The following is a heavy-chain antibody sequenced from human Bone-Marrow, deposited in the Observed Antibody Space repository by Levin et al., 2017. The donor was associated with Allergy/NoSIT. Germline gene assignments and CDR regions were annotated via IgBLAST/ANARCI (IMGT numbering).Heavy chain of an antibody. CDR2: ISGSGDNT. D-gene: IGHD5-12*01. V-gene: IGHV3-23*01. J-gene: IGHJ1*01. Sequence: GGSLRLSCAASGFTFSSYAMSWVRQAPGKGLEWVSGISGSGDNTYYGDSVKGRFTISRDNSKNTREVQMNSLRAEDTAVYYCAKDSHNSGFYKQHWGQGTLVTVSS. CDR3: AKDSHNSGFYKQH. CDR1: GFTFSSYA.